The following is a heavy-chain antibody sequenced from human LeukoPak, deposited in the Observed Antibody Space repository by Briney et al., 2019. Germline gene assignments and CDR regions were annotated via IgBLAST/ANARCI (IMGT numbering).Heavy chain of an antibody. CDR3: ARAMRSGYDY. J-gene: IGHJ4*02. CDR2: ISSYSDSV. Sequence: PGGSLRLSCTISGYFFPNAWLNWVRQAPGKRLEWVSYISSYSDSVYYADSVKGRFTISRDNAENSLYLQMNSLRDEDTAVYYCARAMRSGYDYWGQGTLVTVSS. V-gene: IGHV3-48*02. CDR1: GYFFPNAW. D-gene: IGHD5-12*01.